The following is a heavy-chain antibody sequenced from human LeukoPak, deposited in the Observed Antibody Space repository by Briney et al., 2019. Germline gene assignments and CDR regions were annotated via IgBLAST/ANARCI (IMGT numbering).Heavy chain of an antibody. Sequence: SETLSLTCTVSGGSISSYYWSWVRQPAGKGLEWIGRIYTSGSTNYNPSLKSGGTMLVEKYKKKFSLKLRDVTAADAAVYYCAGGHPLLCFGGQNCFDPWGQGTLVTVSS. CDR1: GGSISSYY. D-gene: IGHD3-10*01. J-gene: IGHJ5*02. CDR2: IYTSGST. CDR3: AGGHPLLCFGGQNCFDP. V-gene: IGHV4-4*07.